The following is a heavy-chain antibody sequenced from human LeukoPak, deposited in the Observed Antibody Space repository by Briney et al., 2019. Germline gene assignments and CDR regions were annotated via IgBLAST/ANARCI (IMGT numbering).Heavy chain of an antibody. V-gene: IGHV3-48*03. CDR1: GFDLSTHE. CDR3: ARGDPHADL. J-gene: IGHJ5*02. CDR2: ITISGHTK. Sequence: GGSLRLSCAASGFDLSTHEMNWVRQAPGKGLEWIADITISGHTKNYADSVKGRFTISRDNARTSLYLQMNSLRVEDTGVYYCARGDPHADLWGQGTLVTVSS.